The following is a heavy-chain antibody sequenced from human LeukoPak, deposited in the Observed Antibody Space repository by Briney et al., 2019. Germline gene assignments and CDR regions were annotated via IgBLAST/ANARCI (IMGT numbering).Heavy chain of an antibody. CDR1: GFTFSDYS. Sequence: GGSLRLSCAASGFTFSDYSMNWVRQAPGKGLEWVSSISRNSRHVYYGGSVWGRFTISRDDARNSLFLEMNSLRAEDMAVYYCVRDLMAMGGTMAYLHYWGQGTLVTVSS. J-gene: IGHJ1*01. V-gene: IGHV3-21*01. CDR2: ISRNSRHV. CDR3: VRDLMAMGGTMAYLHY. D-gene: IGHD1-26*01.